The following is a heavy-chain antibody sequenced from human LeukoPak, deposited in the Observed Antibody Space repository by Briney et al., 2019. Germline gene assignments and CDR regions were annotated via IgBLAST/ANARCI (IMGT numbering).Heavy chain of an antibody. J-gene: IGHJ4*02. CDR2: IKWDGGRT. CDR1: GFTFDDHG. V-gene: IGHV3-20*04. D-gene: IGHD4-23*01. CDR3: ARGARWAYYFDY. Sequence: GGSLRLSCAASGFTFDDHGMSWVRQAPGKGLEWVSGIKWDGGRTGYADSVKGRFTISRDNANNSVFLQMNNLRAEDSAIYYCARGARWAYYFDYWGQGSLVTVSS.